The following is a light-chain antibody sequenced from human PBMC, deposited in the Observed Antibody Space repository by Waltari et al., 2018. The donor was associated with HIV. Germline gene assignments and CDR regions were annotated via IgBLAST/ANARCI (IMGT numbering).Light chain of an antibody. J-gene: IGKJ2*01. CDR2: RVS. CDR1: EGLVYRDGNTY. Sequence: EVVMSQIPRSPAVTPGQPAAISCTSSEGLVYRDGNTYLNWFHQIPGQSPRRLIFRVSNWDPGVPDRFRGSGSHTNFTLEITRVQSDDVGIFYCMQGTHWPPTFGQGTRLEI. CDR3: MQGTHWPPT. V-gene: IGKV2D-30*01.